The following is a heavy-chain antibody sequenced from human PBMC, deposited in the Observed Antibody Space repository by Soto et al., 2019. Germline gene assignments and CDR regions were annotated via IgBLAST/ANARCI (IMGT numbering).Heavy chain of an antibody. V-gene: IGHV4-39*01. CDR1: GGSISSSSYY. D-gene: IGHD3-10*01. CDR3: VRHGYQWELPSPFWY. J-gene: IGHJ4*02. CDR2: IYYSGST. Sequence: SETLSLTCTVSGGSISSSSYYWGWIRQPPGKGLEWIGSIYYSGSTYYNPSLKSRVTISVDTSKNQFSLKLSSVTAADTAIYYCVRHGYQWELPSPFWYWGQGTLVTVSS.